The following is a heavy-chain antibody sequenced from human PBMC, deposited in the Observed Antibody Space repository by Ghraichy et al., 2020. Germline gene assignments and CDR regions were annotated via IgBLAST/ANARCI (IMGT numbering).Heavy chain of an antibody. Sequence: ETLSLTCAVYGGSFSGYYWSWIRQPPGKGLEWIGEINHSGSTNYNPSLKSRVTISVDTSKNQFSLKLSSVTAADTAVYYCARGPSTTVTTSEGHYMDVWGKGTTVTVSS. V-gene: IGHV4-34*01. CDR1: GGSFSGYY. D-gene: IGHD4-17*01. J-gene: IGHJ6*03. CDR3: ARGPSTTVTTSEGHYMDV. CDR2: INHSGST.